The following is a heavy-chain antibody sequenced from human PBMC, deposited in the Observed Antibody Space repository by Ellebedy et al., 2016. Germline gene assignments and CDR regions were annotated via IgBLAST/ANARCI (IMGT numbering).Heavy chain of an antibody. CDR3: ARDLAFTMTRGGFDY. J-gene: IGHJ4*02. V-gene: IGHV4-61*01. CDR2: IYYSGST. D-gene: IGHD3-22*01. Sequence: SETLSLTXTVSGGSVSSGSYYWSWIRQPPGKGLEWIGYIYYSGSTNYNPSLKSRVTISVDTSKNQFSLKLSSVTAADTAVYYCARDLAFTMTRGGFDYWGQGTLVTVSS. CDR1: GGSVSSGSYY.